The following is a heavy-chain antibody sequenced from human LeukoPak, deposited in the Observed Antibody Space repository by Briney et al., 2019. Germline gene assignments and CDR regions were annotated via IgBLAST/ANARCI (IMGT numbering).Heavy chain of an antibody. D-gene: IGHD2-2*02. Sequence: RSLRLSCAASRFTFSSYGMHWVRQAPGKGLEWVAVISYDGSNKYYADSVKGRFTISRDNSKNTLYLQMNSLRAEDTAVYYCAKDLFSCSSTSCYTVDAFDIWGQGTVVTVSS. CDR2: ISYDGSNK. V-gene: IGHV3-30*18. CDR1: RFTFSSYG. CDR3: AKDLFSCSSTSCYTVDAFDI. J-gene: IGHJ3*02.